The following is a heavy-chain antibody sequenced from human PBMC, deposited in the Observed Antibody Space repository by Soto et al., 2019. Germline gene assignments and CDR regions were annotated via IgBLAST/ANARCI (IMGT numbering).Heavy chain of an antibody. D-gene: IGHD2-15*01. CDR2: IAYDGSNK. V-gene: IGHV3-30*03. CDR3: ASHCSSGSCYFDY. J-gene: IGHJ4*02. CDR1: GFTFSSYG. Sequence: QVPLVESGGGVVQPGRSLRLSCAASGFTFSSYGMHWVRQAPGKGLEWVAVIAYDGSNKYYADSVKGRFTSSRDNSKDTLYLQMNGLRAEDTAVYYGASHCSSGSCYFDYWGQGTLVTVSS.